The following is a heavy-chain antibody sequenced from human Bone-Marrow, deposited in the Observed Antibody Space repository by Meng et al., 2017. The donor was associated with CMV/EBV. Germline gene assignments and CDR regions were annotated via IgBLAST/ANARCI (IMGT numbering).Heavy chain of an antibody. D-gene: IGHD2-2*01. V-gene: IGHV1-2*02. J-gene: IGHJ5*02. CDR2: INPNSGGT. CDR3: ARDRIVVVPAATNWFDP. CDR1: GYTFTGYY. Sequence: ASVKVSCKASGYTFTGYYMHWVRQAPGQGLEWMGWINPNSGGTNYARKFQGRVTMTRDTSISTAYMELSRLRSDDTAVYYCARDRIVVVPAATNWFDPWGQGTLVTVSS.